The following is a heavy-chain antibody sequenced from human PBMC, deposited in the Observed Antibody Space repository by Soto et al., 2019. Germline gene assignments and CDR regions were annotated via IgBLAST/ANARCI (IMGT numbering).Heavy chain of an antibody. J-gene: IGHJ6*02. D-gene: IGHD3-3*01. V-gene: IGHV4-59*01. CDR1: GGSISSYY. CDR2: IYHSGST. CDR3: AREQSGPFGMDV. Sequence: QVQLQESGPGLVKPSETLSLTCTVSGGSISSYYWTWIRQPPGRGLEWLGYIYHSGSTDYNPSLKRRVTMSVDRSKNQFSLRLSSVSAADTAIYYCAREQSGPFGMDVWGQGTTVTVSS.